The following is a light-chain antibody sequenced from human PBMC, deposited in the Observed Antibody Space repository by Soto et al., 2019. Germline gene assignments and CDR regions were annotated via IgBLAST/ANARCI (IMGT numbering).Light chain of an antibody. Sequence: QSVLTQSPSASASLGASVKLTCTLSSGHSSYAIAWHQQQPEKGPRYLMKLDSDGSHTKGDAIPDRFSGSSSGAERYLTISSRQSEDEGDYYCQTWGTGIHVVFGGGTKLTVL. CDR1: SGHSSYA. J-gene: IGLJ2*01. V-gene: IGLV4-69*01. CDR3: QTWGTGIHVV. CDR2: LDSDGSH.